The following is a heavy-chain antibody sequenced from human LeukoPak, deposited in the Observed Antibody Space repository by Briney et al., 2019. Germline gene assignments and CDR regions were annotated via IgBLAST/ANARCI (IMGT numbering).Heavy chain of an antibody. J-gene: IGHJ4*02. D-gene: IGHD1-14*01. CDR2: INHSGST. CDR1: GGSFSGYY. CDR3: ARNTGRQGSPDY. Sequence: SETLSLTCAVYGGSFSGYYWSWLRQPPGKGLEWIGEINHSGSTNYNPSLKSRVTISVDTSKNQFFLKLSSVAAADTAVYYCARNTGRQGSPDYWGQGTLVTVSS. V-gene: IGHV4-34*01.